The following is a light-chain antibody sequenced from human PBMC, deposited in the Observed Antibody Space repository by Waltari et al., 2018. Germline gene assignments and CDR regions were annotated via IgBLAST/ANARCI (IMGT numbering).Light chain of an antibody. J-gene: IGKJ4*01. CDR2: KVS. CDR3: MQSLQPPLT. V-gene: IGKV2-30*01. CDR1: QSLVYSDGNIY. Sequence: DVVLTQSPLSLPVTLGQPASISCRSSQSLVYSDGNIYLSWFQQRPGQSPRRLIYKVSNRDSGVPDRFSGSGSGTGFTLQISRVEAEDVGVYYCMQSLQPPLTFGGGTKVELK.